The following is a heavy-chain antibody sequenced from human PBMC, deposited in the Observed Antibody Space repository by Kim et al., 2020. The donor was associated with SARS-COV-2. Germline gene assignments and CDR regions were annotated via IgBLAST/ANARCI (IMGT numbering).Heavy chain of an antibody. J-gene: IGHJ4*02. D-gene: IGHD2-15*01. Sequence: TAYGAWVEGRFTISRDDSRNTAYLQMNSLKIEDTAVYFCATWWPVAHFDFWGQGTLVTVSS. V-gene: IGHV3-73*01. CDR3: ATWWPVAHFDF. CDR2: T.